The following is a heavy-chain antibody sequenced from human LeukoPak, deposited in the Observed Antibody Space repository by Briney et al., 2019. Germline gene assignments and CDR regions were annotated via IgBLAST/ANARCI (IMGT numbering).Heavy chain of an antibody. CDR3: ARHVPDIVATIGMYYFDY. D-gene: IGHD5-12*01. Sequence: SETLSLTCTVSGGSISSSSYYWGWIRQSPGKGLEWIGSIYESGSTYYNPSLKSRVTISVDTSKNQFSLKLRSVTAADTAVYYCARHVPDIVATIGMYYFDYWGQGTLVTVSS. V-gene: IGHV4-39*01. CDR1: GGSISSSSYY. J-gene: IGHJ4*02. CDR2: IYESGST.